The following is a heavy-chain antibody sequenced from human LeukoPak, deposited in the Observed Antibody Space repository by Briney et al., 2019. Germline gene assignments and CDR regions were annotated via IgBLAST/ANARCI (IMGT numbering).Heavy chain of an antibody. Sequence: PSETLSLTCTVSGGSISSGGYYWSWIRQPPGKGLEWIGYIYYSGSTNYNPSLKSRVTISVDTSKNQFSLKLSSVTAADTAVYYCAGCRVITMVRGDPCYYYGMDVWGQGTTVTVSS. V-gene: IGHV4-61*08. D-gene: IGHD3-10*01. J-gene: IGHJ6*02. CDR2: IYYSGST. CDR3: AGCRVITMVRGDPCYYYGMDV. CDR1: GGSISSGGYY.